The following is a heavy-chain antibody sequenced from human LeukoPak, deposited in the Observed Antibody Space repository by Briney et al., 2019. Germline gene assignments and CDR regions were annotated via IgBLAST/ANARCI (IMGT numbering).Heavy chain of an antibody. J-gene: IGHJ3*02. CDR2: IIPIFGTA. Sequence: ASVKVSCKASGDTFTSYAISWVRQAPGQGLEWMGGIIPIFGTANYAQKFQGRVTITTDESTSTAYMELSSLRSEDTAVYYCAREIREMATISHAFDIWGQGPMVPVSS. CDR3: AREIREMATISHAFDI. V-gene: IGHV1-69*05. D-gene: IGHD5-24*01. CDR1: GDTFTSYA.